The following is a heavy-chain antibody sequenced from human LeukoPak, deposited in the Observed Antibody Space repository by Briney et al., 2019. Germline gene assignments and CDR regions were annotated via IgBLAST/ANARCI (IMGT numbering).Heavy chain of an antibody. Sequence: HPGGSLRLSCAASGFTFSNFGMHWVRQAPGKGLEGVAVIWYDGSKKYYADSVEGRFTISRDNSKNTLYLQMNSLRAEDTAMYYCARTNRDTAMVRHWGQGTLVTVSS. CDR1: GFTFSNFG. D-gene: IGHD5-18*01. CDR3: ARTNRDTAMVRH. CDR2: IWYDGSKK. J-gene: IGHJ1*01. V-gene: IGHV3-33*01.